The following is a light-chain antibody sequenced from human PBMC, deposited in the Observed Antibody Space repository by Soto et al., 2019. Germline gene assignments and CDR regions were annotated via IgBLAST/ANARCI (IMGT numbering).Light chain of an antibody. CDR2: RAS. Sequence: DIQMTQSPSTLSASVGDRVTITCRASQSISTWLAWYQQKPGKAPNLLISRASSLQSGVPSRFSGSGFGTDFTLTISSLQREDFATYYCQQSHITQYSFGQGTKVDIK. CDR3: QQSHITQYS. CDR1: QSISTW. V-gene: IGKV1-39*01. J-gene: IGKJ2*03.